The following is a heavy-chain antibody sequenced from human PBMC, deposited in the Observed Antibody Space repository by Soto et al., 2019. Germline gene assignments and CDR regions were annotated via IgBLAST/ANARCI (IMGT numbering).Heavy chain of an antibody. CDR3: ALMPGGYYYYYGMDV. D-gene: IGHD2-15*01. CDR2: IYWDDDK. CDR1: GFSLSTSGVG. J-gene: IGHJ6*02. V-gene: IGHV2-5*02. Sequence: QITLKESGPTLVKPTQTLTLTCTFSGFSLSTSGVGVGWIRLPPGKALEWLALIYWDDDKRYSPSLKSRLTITKATSKTQVVLTMTNMDPVDTATYYCALMPGGYYYYYGMDVWGQGTTVTVSS.